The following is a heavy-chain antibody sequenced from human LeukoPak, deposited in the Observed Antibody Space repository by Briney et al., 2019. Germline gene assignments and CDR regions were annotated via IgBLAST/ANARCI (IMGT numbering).Heavy chain of an antibody. Sequence: GGSLRLSCAASGFTVNSNYMSWVRQAPGKGLEWVSVIYSGGTTYYADSVKGRFTISRDNSKNTLYLQMNSLRVEDTAVYYCARVVLRYFDWLGYYYGMNVWGQGTTVTVSS. CDR3: ARVVLRYFDWLGYYYGMNV. V-gene: IGHV3-53*01. D-gene: IGHD3-9*01. CDR1: GFTVNSNY. J-gene: IGHJ6*02. CDR2: IYSGGTT.